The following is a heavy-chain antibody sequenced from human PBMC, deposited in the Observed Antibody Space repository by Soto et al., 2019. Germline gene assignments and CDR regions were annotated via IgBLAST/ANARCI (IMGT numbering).Heavy chain of an antibody. CDR2: IYYSGST. Sequence: SETLSLTCTVSGGSISSYYWSWIRQPPGKGLEWIGYIYYSGSTNYNPSLKSRVTISVDTSKNQFSLKLSSVTAADTAVYYCAREIGYCSSTSCSDYYYYYYMDVWGKGTTVTVS. CDR1: GGSISSYY. D-gene: IGHD2-2*01. CDR3: AREIGYCSSTSCSDYYYYYYMDV. V-gene: IGHV4-59*01. J-gene: IGHJ6*03.